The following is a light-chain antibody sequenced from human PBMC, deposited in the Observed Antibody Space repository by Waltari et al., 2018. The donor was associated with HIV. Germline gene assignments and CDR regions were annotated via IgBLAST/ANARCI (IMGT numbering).Light chain of an antibody. CDR3: QQYNDWAPYT. CDR1: QSVSIN. V-gene: IGKV3-15*01. Sequence: EVVMTQSPATLSVSPGERATLSCRAGQSVSINLAWYQQKPGQPPRLLIYAASTRATGIPARFTGSGSGTEFTLTISSLQSEDFAIYYCQQYNDWAPYTFGQGTKLEIK. CDR2: AAS. J-gene: IGKJ2*01.